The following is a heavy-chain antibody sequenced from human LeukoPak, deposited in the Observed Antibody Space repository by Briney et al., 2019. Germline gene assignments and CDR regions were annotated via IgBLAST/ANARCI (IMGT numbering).Heavy chain of an antibody. CDR2: LTGTGGNT. V-gene: IGHV3-23*01. CDR1: GXTFSSYA. D-gene: IGHD1-26*01. CDR3: AKDAGPRGAFSGLFDF. Sequence: GGSLRLSCAASGXTFSSYAMTWVRQAPGKGLEWVSALTGTGGNTFYADSVKGRFTISRDNSKNTLYLQMNSLRAEDTAVYYCAKDAGPRGAFSGLFDFWGQGTLVTVSS. J-gene: IGHJ4*02.